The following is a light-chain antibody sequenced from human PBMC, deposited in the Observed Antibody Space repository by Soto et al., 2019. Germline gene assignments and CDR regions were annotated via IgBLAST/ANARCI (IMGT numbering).Light chain of an antibody. Sequence: QSVLTQPASVSGSPGQAITSSCSGTSRYVGAFNYVSWYQQHPGKAPKLMIYDVSNRPSGVSNRFSGSKSGNTASLTISGLRAEDEADYYCNSYTSNNTYVFGTGTKVPS. V-gene: IGLV2-14*03. CDR2: DVS. CDR3: NSYTSNNTYV. J-gene: IGLJ1*01. CDR1: SRYVGAFNY.